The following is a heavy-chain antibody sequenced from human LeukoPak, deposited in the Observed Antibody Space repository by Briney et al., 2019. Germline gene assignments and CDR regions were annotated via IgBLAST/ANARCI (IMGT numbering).Heavy chain of an antibody. V-gene: IGHV3-74*01. CDR3: VRDNAYTFDY. D-gene: IGHD5-24*01. J-gene: IGHJ4*01. Sequence: TGGSLRLSCAVSGFKFNSYLMNWVRQVPGKGLVWVAHINTHGNTANYADSVKGRFTISRDNAKSTLYLQMNSLRAEDTAIYYCVRDNAYTFDYWGRGTLVTVSS. CDR1: GFKFNSYL. CDR2: INTHGNTA.